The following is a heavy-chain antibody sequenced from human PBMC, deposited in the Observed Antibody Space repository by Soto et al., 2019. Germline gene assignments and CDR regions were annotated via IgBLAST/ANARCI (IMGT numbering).Heavy chain of an antibody. Sequence: SGPTLVNPTQTLTLTCTFSGFSLSPSGMRVSWIRQPPGKALEWLARIDWDDDRFYSTSLKTRLTISKDTSKHQVVLTMTNMDPVDTATYYCARTRPQDYSDSSGPDSFDIWGQGTMVTVSS. CDR3: ARTRPQDYSDSSGPDSFDI. D-gene: IGHD3-22*01. CDR1: GFSLSPSGMR. J-gene: IGHJ3*02. CDR2: IDWDDDR. V-gene: IGHV2-70*04.